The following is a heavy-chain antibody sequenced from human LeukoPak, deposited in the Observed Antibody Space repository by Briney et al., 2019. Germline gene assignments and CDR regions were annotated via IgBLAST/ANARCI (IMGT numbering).Heavy chain of an antibody. CDR1: GYSISSGYY. J-gene: IGHJ5*02. V-gene: IGHV4-38-2*02. CDR3: ARGSDGITGTNFDWFDP. D-gene: IGHD1-7*01. CDR2: IYHSGST. Sequence: SETLSLTCTVSGYSISSGYYWGWIRQPPGKGLEWIGSIYHSGSTYCNPSLKSRVTISVDTSKNQFSLKLSSVTAADTAVYYCARGSDGITGTNFDWFDPWGQGTLVTVSS.